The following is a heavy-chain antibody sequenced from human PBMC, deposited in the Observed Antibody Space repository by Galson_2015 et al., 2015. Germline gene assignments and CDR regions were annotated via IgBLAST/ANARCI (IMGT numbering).Heavy chain of an antibody. D-gene: IGHD3-16*01. CDR2: ISWNSGSI. V-gene: IGHV3-9*01. CDR3: AKDILSLITGLLDP. Sequence: SLRLSCAASGFTFDDYAMHWVRQAPGKGLEWVSGISWNSGSIGYADSVKGRFTISRDNAKNSLYLQMNSLRAEDTALYYCAKDILSLITGLLDPWGQGTLVTVSS. CDR1: GFTFDDYA. J-gene: IGHJ5*02.